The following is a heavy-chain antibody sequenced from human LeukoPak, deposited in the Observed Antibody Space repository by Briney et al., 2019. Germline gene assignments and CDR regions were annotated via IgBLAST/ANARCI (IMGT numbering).Heavy chain of an antibody. CDR3: AKDRTSWYYPFDS. J-gene: IGHJ4*02. D-gene: IGHD6-13*01. V-gene: IGHV3-23*01. Sequence: GGSLRLSCAASGFPFSSYAMSWVRQAPGEGLEWVSVISGSGGSTYYADSVKGRFTISRDNSKDTLYLQMNSLRAEDTAVYFCAKDRTSWYYPFDSWGQGTPVTVSS. CDR2: ISGSGGST. CDR1: GFPFSSYA.